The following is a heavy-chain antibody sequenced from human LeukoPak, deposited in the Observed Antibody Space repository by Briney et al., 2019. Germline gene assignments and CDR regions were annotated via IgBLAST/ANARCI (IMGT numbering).Heavy chain of an antibody. Sequence: SETLSLTCTVSSGSITNYNWSWGRQPPGKGMGWKGFVYYSGNANYNPSLKSRVTISVDTSKNHFSLKLSSMPAADTAVYYCARGALLWFGDRMEYYFDYWGQGTLLTVSS. CDR3: ARGALLWFGDRMEYYFDY. D-gene: IGHD3-10*01. V-gene: IGHV4-59*01. J-gene: IGHJ4*02. CDR2: VYYSGNA. CDR1: SGSITNYN.